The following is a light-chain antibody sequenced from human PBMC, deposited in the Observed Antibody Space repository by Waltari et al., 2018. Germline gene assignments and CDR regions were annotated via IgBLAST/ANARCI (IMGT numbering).Light chain of an antibody. CDR1: SSDVGGYNS. CDR2: DVS. CDR3: SSYTSSSTVV. V-gene: IGLV2-14*03. J-gene: IGLJ2*01. Sequence: QSALTQPASVSGSPGQSITTSCTGTSSDVGGYNSVCWYQQHPGKAPKLMIYDVSNRPSGVSNRFSGSKSGNTASLTISGLQAEDEADYYCSSYTSSSTVVFGGGTKLTVL.